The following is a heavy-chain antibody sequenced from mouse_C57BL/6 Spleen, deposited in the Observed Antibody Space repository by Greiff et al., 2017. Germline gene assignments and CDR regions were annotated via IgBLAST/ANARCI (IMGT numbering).Heavy chain of an antibody. CDR3: AIYDGYPYYYAMDY. D-gene: IGHD2-3*01. J-gene: IGHJ4*01. CDR2: IYPGSGST. CDR1: GYTFTSYW. Sequence: QVHVKQSGAELVKPGASVKMSCKASGYTFTSYWITWVKQRPGQGLEWIGDIYPGSGSTNYNEKFKSKATLTVDTSSSTAYMQLSSLTSEDSAVYYCAIYDGYPYYYAMDYWGQGTSVTVSS. V-gene: IGHV1-55*01.